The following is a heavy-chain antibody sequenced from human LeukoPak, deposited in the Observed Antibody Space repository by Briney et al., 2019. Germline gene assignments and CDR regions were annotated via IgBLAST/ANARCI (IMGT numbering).Heavy chain of an antibody. CDR2: ISWNSGSI. V-gene: IGHV3-9*03. D-gene: IGHD5-24*01. CDR3: AKDTLATITYFQH. CDR1: GFTFDDYA. J-gene: IGHJ1*01. Sequence: PGGSLRLSCAASGFTFDDYAMHWVRQAPGKGLEWVSGISWNSGSIGYADSVKGRSTISRDNAKNSLYLQMNSLRAEDMALYYCAKDTLATITYFQHWGQGTLVTVSS.